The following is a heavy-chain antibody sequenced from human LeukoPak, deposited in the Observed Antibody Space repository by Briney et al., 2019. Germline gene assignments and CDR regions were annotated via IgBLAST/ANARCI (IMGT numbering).Heavy chain of an antibody. CDR3: ARGRNFDWPSDFDY. D-gene: IGHD3-9*01. J-gene: IGHJ4*02. V-gene: IGHV4-59*01. Sequence: SSETLSLTCTVSGGSISSYYWSWIRQPPGKGLEWIGYIYYSGSTNYNPSLKSRVTISVDTSKNQFSLKLSSVTAADTAVYYCARGRNFDWPSDFDYWGQGTLVTVSS. CDR2: IYYSGST. CDR1: GGSISSYY.